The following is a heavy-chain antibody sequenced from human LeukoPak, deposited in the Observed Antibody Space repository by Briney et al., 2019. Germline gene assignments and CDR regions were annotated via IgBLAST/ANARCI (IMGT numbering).Heavy chain of an antibody. D-gene: IGHD1-14*01. CDR3: ARVQAESRDSYYFDY. V-gene: IGHV1-8*01. J-gene: IGHJ4*02. Sequence: GASVKVTCKASGYTFTSYDINWVRQATGQGLEWMGWMNPNSGNTGYAQKFQGRVTMTRNTSISTAYMELSSLRSDDTAVYYCARVQAESRDSYYFDYWGQGTLVTVSS. CDR1: GYTFTSYD. CDR2: MNPNSGNT.